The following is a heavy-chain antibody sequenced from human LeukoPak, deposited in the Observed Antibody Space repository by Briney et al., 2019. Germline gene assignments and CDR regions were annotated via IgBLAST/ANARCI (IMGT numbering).Heavy chain of an antibody. CDR1: GFTFSSYW. CDR2: IKQDGSEK. Sequence: PGGSLRLSCEASGFTFSSYWMSWVRQAPGKGLEWVANIKQDGSEKYYVDSVKGRFTISRDNAKNSLYLQMNSLRAEDTAVYYCARRAGAYSHPYDYWGQGTLVTVSS. CDR3: ARRAGAYSHPYDY. V-gene: IGHV3-7*01. J-gene: IGHJ4*02. D-gene: IGHD4/OR15-4a*01.